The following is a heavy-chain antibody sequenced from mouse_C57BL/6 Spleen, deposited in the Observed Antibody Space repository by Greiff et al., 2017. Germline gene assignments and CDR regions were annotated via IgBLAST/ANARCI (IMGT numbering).Heavy chain of an antibody. CDR3: ARLTAQGQAY. V-gene: IGHV1-42*01. D-gene: IGHD3-2*02. J-gene: IGHJ3*01. CDR2: INPSTGGT. Sequence: VQLQQSGPELVKPGASVKISCKASGYSFTGYYMNWVKQSPEKSLEWIGEINPSTGGTTYNQKFKAKATLTVDKSSSTAYMQLKSLTSEDSAVYYCARLTAQGQAYWGQGTLVTVSA. CDR1: GYSFTGYY.